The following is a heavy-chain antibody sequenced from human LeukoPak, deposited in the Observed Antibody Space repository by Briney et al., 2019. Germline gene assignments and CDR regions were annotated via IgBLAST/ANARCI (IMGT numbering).Heavy chain of an antibody. D-gene: IGHD1-26*01. J-gene: IGHJ6*03. V-gene: IGHV3-48*01. CDR1: GFTSSRYS. Sequence: PGGSLRLSCTTSGFTSSRYSMNWVRQAPGKGLEWISYISSSSSNIQYADSVKGRFTISRDNAKNSLYLQMNSLRAEDTAVYYCARVLGAPYYYYYMDVWGKGTTVTVSS. CDR3: ARVLGAPYYYYYMDV. CDR2: ISSSSSNI.